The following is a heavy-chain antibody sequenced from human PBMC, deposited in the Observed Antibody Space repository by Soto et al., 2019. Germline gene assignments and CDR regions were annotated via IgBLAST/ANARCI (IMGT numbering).Heavy chain of an antibody. CDR2: ISYDGSNK. CDR1: GFTFSSYG. J-gene: IGHJ5*02. D-gene: IGHD1-7*01. V-gene: IGHV3-30*18. Sequence: GGSLRLSCAASGFTFSSYGMHWVRQAPGKGLEWVAVISYDGSNKYYADSVKGRFTISRDNSKNTLYLQMNSLRAEDTAVYYCAKGGPQYNWNYPDFPSWGQGTLVTVSS. CDR3: AKGGPQYNWNYPDFPS.